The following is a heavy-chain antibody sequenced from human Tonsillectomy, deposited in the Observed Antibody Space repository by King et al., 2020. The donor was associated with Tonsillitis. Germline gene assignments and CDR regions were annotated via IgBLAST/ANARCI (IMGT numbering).Heavy chain of an antibody. J-gene: IGHJ4*02. Sequence: VQLQQWGAGLLKPSETLSLSCAVYGGSFSGYYWSWIRQPPGKGLEWIGEINHSGSTNYNPSLKSRVTISVDTSKNQFSLRLSSVTAADTAVYYCARAGTCSKGICTFDYWGQGTLVTVSS. V-gene: IGHV4-34*01. CDR2: INHSGST. CDR1: GGSFSGYY. CDR3: ARAGTCSKGICTFDY. D-gene: IGHD2-8*01.